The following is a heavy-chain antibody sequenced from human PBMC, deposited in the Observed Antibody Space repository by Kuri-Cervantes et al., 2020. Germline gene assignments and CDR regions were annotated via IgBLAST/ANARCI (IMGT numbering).Heavy chain of an antibody. CDR3: ARDSSSLYYMDV. D-gene: IGHD6-6*01. J-gene: IGHJ6*03. CDR2: IGTAGDT. Sequence: GESLKISCAASGFTFSSYDMHWVRQATGKGLEWVPAIGTAGDTYYPGSVKGRFTISRENAKNSLCLQMNSLRAEDTAAYYCARDSSSLYYMDVWGKGTTVTVSS. CDR1: GFTFSSYD. V-gene: IGHV3-13*01.